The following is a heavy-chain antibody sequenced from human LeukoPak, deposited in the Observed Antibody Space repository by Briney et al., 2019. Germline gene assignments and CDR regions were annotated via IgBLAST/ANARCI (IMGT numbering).Heavy chain of an antibody. CDR3: LAEGGY. CDR1: GFTLSGSD. J-gene: IGHJ4*02. D-gene: IGHD3-16*01. CDR2: FRSKAYTDAT. Sequence: GGSLKLSCAASGFTLSGSDMHWVRQASGKGLEWVGRFRSKAYTDATTYTASVKGRFTISRDDSRNTADLQMNNLKMEDTAVYYCLAEGGYWGQGTLVTVSS. V-gene: IGHV3-73*01.